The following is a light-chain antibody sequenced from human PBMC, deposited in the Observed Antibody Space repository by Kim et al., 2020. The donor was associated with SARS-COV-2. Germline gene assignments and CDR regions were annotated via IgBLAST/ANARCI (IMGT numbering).Light chain of an antibody. V-gene: IGLV4-69*01. Sequence: QPVLTQSPSASASLGASVKLTCTLSSGHSSYAIAWHQQQPEKGPRYLMKLNSDGSHSKGDGIPDRFSGSSSGAERYLTISSLQSEDEADYYCQTWGTGWGWVFGGGTQLTVL. CDR1: SGHSSYA. CDR2: LNSDGSH. J-gene: IGLJ3*02. CDR3: QTWGTGWGWV.